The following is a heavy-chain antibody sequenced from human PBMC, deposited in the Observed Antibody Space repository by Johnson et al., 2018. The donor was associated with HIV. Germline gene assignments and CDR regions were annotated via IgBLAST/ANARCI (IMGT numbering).Heavy chain of an antibody. CDR2: IYTGSDST. J-gene: IGHJ3*02. V-gene: IGHV3-66*01. CDR1: GYSVTGYN. D-gene: IGHD6-13*01. CDR3: ARDHSSSWTPGDAFDI. Sequence: VQLVESGGGLVQPGGSLRLSCAVSGYSVTGYNMNWVRQAPVKGLEWVSVIYTGSDSTSYTDSVKDRFTISRDSSKNAVYLQMSSLRAEDTALYYCARDHSSSWTPGDAFDIWGQGTMVTVSS.